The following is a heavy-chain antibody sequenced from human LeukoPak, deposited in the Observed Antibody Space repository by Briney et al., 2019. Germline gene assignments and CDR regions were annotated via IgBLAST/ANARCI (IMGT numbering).Heavy chain of an antibody. CDR2: IYYSGST. J-gene: IGHJ2*01. D-gene: IGHD3-10*01. CDR3: ARGPPIEVRGVTPSYWYFDL. Sequence: SQTLSLTCTVSGGSISSGGYYWSWIRQHPGKGLEWIGYIYYSGSTYYNPSLKSRVSISVDTSKNQFSLKLSSVTAADTAVYYCARGPPIEVRGVTPSYWYFDLWGRGTLVTVSP. CDR1: GGSISSGGYY. V-gene: IGHV4-31*03.